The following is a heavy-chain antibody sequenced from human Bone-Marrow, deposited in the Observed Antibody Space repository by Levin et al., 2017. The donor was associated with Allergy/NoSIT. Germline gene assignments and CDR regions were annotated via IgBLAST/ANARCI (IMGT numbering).Heavy chain of an antibody. D-gene: IGHD4-17*01. Sequence: GGSLRLSCAASGFTFSNAWMSWVRQAPGKGLEWVGRIKSKTDGGTTDYAAPVKGRFTISRDDSKNTLYLQMNSLKTEDTAMYYCTTDHYGDYGNWYFDLWGRGTLVTVSS. CDR3: TTDHYGDYGNWYFDL. V-gene: IGHV3-15*01. CDR1: GFTFSNAW. J-gene: IGHJ2*01. CDR2: IKSKTDGGTT.